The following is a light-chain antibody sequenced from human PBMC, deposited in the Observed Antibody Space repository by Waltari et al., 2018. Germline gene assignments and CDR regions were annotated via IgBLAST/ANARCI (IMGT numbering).Light chain of an antibody. CDR3: QQYYSTPRT. Sequence: DIVMTQSPDSLAVSLGERATINCKSSQSILYSSSNKNYLAWYQQKPGQSPKLVIYWASTRESGVPDRFSGSGSGTDFTLTISSLQAEDVAVYYCQQYYSTPRTFGQGTKVEIK. V-gene: IGKV4-1*01. CDR1: QSILYSSSNKNY. J-gene: IGKJ1*01. CDR2: WAS.